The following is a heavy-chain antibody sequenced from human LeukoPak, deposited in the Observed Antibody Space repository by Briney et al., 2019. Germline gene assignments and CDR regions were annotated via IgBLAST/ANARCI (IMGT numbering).Heavy chain of an antibody. J-gene: IGHJ3*02. CDR1: GGSISSGSYY. CDR2: IYTSGST. D-gene: IGHD6-13*01. CDR3: ARDDYSSSWHDAFDI. V-gene: IGHV4-61*02. Sequence: SQTLSLTXTVSGGSISSGSYYWSWIRQPAGKGLEWIGRIYTSGSTNYNPSLKSRVTISVDTSKNQFSLKLSSVTAADTAVYYCARDDYSSSWHDAFDIWGQGTMVTVSS.